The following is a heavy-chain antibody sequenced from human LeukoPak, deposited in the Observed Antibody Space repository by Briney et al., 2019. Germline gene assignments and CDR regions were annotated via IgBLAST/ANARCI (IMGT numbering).Heavy chain of an antibody. Sequence: GGSLRLSCAASGFTFSSYGMHWVRQAPGKGLEWVAVILYDGSNKYYADSVKGRFTISRDNAKNSLYLQMNSLRAEDTAVYYCARGITMIVVSTGYGMDVWGQGTTVTVSS. CDR1: GFTFSSYG. CDR3: ARGITMIVVSTGYGMDV. D-gene: IGHD3-22*01. V-gene: IGHV3-30*03. J-gene: IGHJ6*02. CDR2: ILYDGSNK.